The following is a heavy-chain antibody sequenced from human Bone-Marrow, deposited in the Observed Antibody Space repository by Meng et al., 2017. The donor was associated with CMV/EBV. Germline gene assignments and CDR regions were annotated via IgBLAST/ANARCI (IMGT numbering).Heavy chain of an antibody. J-gene: IGHJ6*02. Sequence: GGSLRLSCAASGFTFSNYEMNWVRQAPGKGLEWVSYISASGSTIYYADSVKGRFTISRDNAKNSLYLQMNSLRAEDTALYYCARAWAAMDYYYYGMDVWGQGTTVTVSS. CDR1: GFTFSNYE. V-gene: IGHV3-48*03. CDR3: ARAWAAMDYYYYGMDV. D-gene: IGHD2-2*01. CDR2: ISASGSTI.